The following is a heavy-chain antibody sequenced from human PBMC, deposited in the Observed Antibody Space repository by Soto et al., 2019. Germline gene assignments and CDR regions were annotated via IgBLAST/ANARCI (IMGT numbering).Heavy chain of an antibody. CDR3: ARSSVTTGYFDY. D-gene: IGHD4-17*01. Sequence: QVQLQESSAGLVKPSETLSLTCTVSGGSISSYYWSWIRQPPGKGLEWIGYIYYSGSTNYNPSLKSRVTISVDTSKNQFSLKPSSVTAADTAVYYCARSSVTTGYFDYWGQGTLVTVSS. CDR2: IYYSGST. J-gene: IGHJ4*02. V-gene: IGHV4-59*01. CDR1: GGSISSYY.